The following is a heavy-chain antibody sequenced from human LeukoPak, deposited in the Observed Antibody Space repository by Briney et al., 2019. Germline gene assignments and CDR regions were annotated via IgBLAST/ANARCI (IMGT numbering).Heavy chain of an antibody. J-gene: IGHJ4*02. CDR2: ISSSSSYI. CDR3: ARSRGYSYGKLDY. CDR1: GFTFSSYS. Sequence: PGGSLRLSCAASGFTFSSYSMNWVRQAPGKGLEWVSSISSSSSYIYYADSVKGRFTISRDNAKNSLYLQMNSLRVEDTAVYYCARSRGYSYGKLDYWGQGTLVTVSS. D-gene: IGHD5-18*01. V-gene: IGHV3-21*01.